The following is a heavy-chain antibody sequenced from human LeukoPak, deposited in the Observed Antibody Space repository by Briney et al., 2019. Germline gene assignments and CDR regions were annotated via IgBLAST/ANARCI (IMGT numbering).Heavy chain of an antibody. CDR1: GYTFTSYD. D-gene: IGHD5-18*01. J-gene: IGHJ4*02. CDR2: MNPNGGNT. CDR3: ARRLRRGYSYGYGSDY. V-gene: IGHV1-8*01. Sequence: ASVKVSCKASGYTFTSYDINWVRQATGQGLEWMGWMNPNGGNTGYAQKFQGRVTMTRNTSISTAYMELSSLRSEDTAVYYCARRLRRGYSYGYGSDYWGQGTLVTVSS.